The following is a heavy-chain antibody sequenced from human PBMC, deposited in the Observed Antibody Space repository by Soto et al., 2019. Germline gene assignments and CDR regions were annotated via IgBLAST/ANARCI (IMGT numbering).Heavy chain of an antibody. CDR1: GFTFSSYA. Sequence: PGGSLRLSCAASGFTFSSYAMHWVRQAPGKGLEWVAVISYDGSNKYYADSVKGRFTISRDNSKNTLYLQMNSLRAEDTAVYYCAREVPGTVVTHDAFDIWGQGTMVIVSS. V-gene: IGHV3-30-3*01. CDR2: ISYDGSNK. J-gene: IGHJ3*02. D-gene: IGHD2-21*02. CDR3: AREVPGTVVTHDAFDI.